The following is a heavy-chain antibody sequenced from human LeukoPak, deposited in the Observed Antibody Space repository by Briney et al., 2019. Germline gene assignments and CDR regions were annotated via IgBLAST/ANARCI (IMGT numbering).Heavy chain of an antibody. CDR3: ARAWHDSSGYYYYFDY. V-gene: IGHV4-38-2*02. CDR2: IHHVGGS. J-gene: IGHJ4*02. Sequence: SETLSLTCTVFGYSISRGYYWGWIRQPPGKGLEWIGSIHHVGGSNYNPSLKSRVTISMDTSRDQVALKLTSVTAADTAVYYCARAWHDSSGYYYYFDYWAQGTLVTVSS. CDR1: GYSISRGYY. D-gene: IGHD3-22*01.